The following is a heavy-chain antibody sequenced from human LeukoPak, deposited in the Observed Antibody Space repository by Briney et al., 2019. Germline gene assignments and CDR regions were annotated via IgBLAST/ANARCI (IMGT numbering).Heavy chain of an antibody. CDR1: GFTFSSYA. CDR2: ISYDGSNK. J-gene: IGHJ6*03. CDR3: ARDGFFGVAYYYDYYMDV. D-gene: IGHD3-3*01. V-gene: IGHV3-30*01. Sequence: GGSLRLSCAASGFTFSSYAMHWVRQAPGKGLEWVAVISYDGSNKYYADSVKGRLTISRDNSKNTLYLQMNSLRAEDTAVYYCARDGFFGVAYYYDYYMDVWGKGTTVTVSS.